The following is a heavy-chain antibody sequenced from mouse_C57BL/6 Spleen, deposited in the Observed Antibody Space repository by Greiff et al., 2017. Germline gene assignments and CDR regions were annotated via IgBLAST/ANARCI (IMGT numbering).Heavy chain of an antibody. CDR3: ARGDYYGSSYDY. V-gene: IGHV1-53*01. CDR2: IIPSNGGP. CDR1: GYTFTSYW. D-gene: IGHD1-1*01. J-gene: IGHJ2*01. Sequence: VQLQQPGTELVKPGASVKLSCKASGYTFTSYWMHWVKQRPGQGLEWIGNIIPSNGGPNYNEKFKSKATLTVDKSSSTAYMQLSSLTAEDSAVYYCARGDYYGSSYDYWGQGTTLTVSS.